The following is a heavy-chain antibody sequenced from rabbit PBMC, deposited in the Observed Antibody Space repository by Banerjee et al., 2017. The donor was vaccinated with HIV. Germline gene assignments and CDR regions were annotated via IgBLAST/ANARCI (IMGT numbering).Heavy chain of an antibody. D-gene: IGHD2-1*01. V-gene: IGHV1S40*01. CDR1: GFTLSSYW. Sequence: QSLEESGGDLVKPGASLTLTCTASGFTLSSYWMCWVRQAPGKGLEWIACIDVGIGRTYYATWAKGRFTISKTSSTTVTLQMTSLTAADTATYFCARGAGAAGDGWALYYFWLWGQGTLVTVS. J-gene: IGHJ3*01. CDR2: IDVGIGRT. CDR3: ARGAGAAGDGWALYYFWL.